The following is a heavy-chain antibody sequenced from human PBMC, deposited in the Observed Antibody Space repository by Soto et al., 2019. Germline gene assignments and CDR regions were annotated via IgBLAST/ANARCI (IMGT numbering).Heavy chain of an antibody. CDR1: GGSINSRYW. V-gene: IGHV4-4*02. Sequence: SETLSLTCAVSGGSINSRYWWSWVRQSPGKGLEWIGEIYHSGSTNYNPSLKSRVTISVDKSKNQFSLKLSSVTAADTAVYYCARVSGSYYYGMDVWGQGITVTVSS. J-gene: IGHJ6*02. CDR2: IYHSGST. D-gene: IGHD1-26*01. CDR3: ARVSGSYYYGMDV.